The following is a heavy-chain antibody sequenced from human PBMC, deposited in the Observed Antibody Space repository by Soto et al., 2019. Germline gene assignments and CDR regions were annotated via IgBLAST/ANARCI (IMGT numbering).Heavy chain of an antibody. CDR2: IIPIFGTA. J-gene: IGHJ5*02. V-gene: IGHV1-69*01. CDR1: GGTFSSYA. CDR3: ARDTGEWLYRTNWFDP. D-gene: IGHD3-3*01. Sequence: QVQLVQSGAEVKKPGSSVKVSCKASGGTFSSYAISWVRQAPGQGLEWMGGIIPIFGTANYAQKFQGRVTSNADESTSTAYMELSSLRSEDTAVYYCARDTGEWLYRTNWFDPWGQGTLVTVSS.